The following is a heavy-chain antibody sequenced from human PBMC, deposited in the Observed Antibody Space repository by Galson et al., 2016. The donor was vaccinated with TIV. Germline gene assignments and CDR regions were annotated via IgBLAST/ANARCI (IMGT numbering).Heavy chain of an antibody. CDR2: IVPLFRTT. J-gene: IGHJ6*02. D-gene: IGHD5-18*01. Sequence: SVKASCKASGGSFSTHTFNWVRQAPGQGLEWMGGIVPLFRTTNYAQKFQGRVTFTADESSSTAYMEVSRLTSDDTAVYYCAKDRNTALDTYYYYYGMDVWGQGTTVTVSS. V-gene: IGHV1-69*13. CDR3: AKDRNTALDTYYYYYGMDV. CDR1: GGSFSTHT.